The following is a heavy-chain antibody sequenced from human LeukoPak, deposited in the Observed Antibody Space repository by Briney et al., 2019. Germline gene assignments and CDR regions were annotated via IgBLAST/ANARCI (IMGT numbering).Heavy chain of an antibody. CDR2: IYYSGST. CDR1: GGSIRSYY. J-gene: IGHJ2*01. Sequence: SETLSLTCTVSGGSIRSYYWSWIRQPPGKGLEWIAYIYYSGSTNYNPSLRSRVTISVDTSKNQFSLKLSSVTAADTAVYYCARVYYSNSYDYWYFDLWGRGTLVTVSS. CDR3: ARVYYSNSYDYWYFDL. D-gene: IGHD2-2*01. V-gene: IGHV4-59*01.